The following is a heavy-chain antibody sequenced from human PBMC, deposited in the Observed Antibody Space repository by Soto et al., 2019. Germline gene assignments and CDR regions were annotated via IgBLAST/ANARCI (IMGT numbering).Heavy chain of an antibody. V-gene: IGHV3-15*01. CDR2: IKSKTDGGTT. CDR3: TTDSYSTMIVVGFDY. Sequence: GGSLRLSCAASGFTFSNAWMSWVRQAPGKGLEWVGRIKSKTDGGTTDYAAPVKGRFTISRDDSKDMVYLQMNSLKTEDTGIYYFTTDSYSTMIVVGFDYWGHGTLVTVSS. CDR1: GFTFSNAW. J-gene: IGHJ4*01. D-gene: IGHD3-22*01.